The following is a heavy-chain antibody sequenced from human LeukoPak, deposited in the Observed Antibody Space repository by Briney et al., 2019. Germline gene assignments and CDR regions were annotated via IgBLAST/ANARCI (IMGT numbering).Heavy chain of an antibody. CDR2: INPNSGGT. Sequence: ASVKVSCKASGYTFTSYYMHWVRQAPGQGLEWMGWINPNSGGTNYAQKFQGRVTMTRDTSISTAYMELSRLRSDDTAVYYCAKHGAYDSSGWDYYYYGMDVWGQGTRSPSP. J-gene: IGHJ6*02. CDR3: AKHGAYDSSGWDYYYYGMDV. CDR1: GYTFTSYY. D-gene: IGHD3-22*01. V-gene: IGHV1-2*02.